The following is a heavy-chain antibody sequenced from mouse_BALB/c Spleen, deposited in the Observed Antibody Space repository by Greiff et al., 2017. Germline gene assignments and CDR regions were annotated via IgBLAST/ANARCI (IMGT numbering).Heavy chain of an antibody. D-gene: IGHD2-4*01. Sequence: EVMLVESGGGLVKPGGSLKLSCAASGFTFSSYAMSWVRQTPEKRLEWVASISSGGSTYYPDSVKGRFTISRDNARNILHLQMSSLRSEDTAMYYCARVDYDSPWFAYWGQGTLVTVSA. J-gene: IGHJ3*01. V-gene: IGHV5-6-5*01. CDR1: GFTFSSYA. CDR3: ARVDYDSPWFAY. CDR2: ISSGGST.